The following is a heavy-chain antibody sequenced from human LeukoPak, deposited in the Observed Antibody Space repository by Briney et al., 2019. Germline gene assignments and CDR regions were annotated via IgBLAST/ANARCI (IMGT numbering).Heavy chain of an antibody. CDR1: EFTFPMYW. J-gene: IGHJ4*02. CDR2: IKQDGSEK. CDR3: SRDPRPLDY. Sequence: PGGSLRLSCAASEFTFPMYWMTWVRQAPGKGLEWVADIKQDGSEKYYVDSVKGRFTISRDNAKNSLYLQMNSLRVEDAAVYFCSRDPRPLDYWGQGTLVTVSS. V-gene: IGHV3-7*01.